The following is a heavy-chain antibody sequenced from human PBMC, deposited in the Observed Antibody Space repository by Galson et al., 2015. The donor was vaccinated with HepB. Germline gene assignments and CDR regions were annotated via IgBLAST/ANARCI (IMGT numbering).Heavy chain of an antibody. J-gene: IGHJ6*02. CDR2: IRSKAYGGTT. Sequence: SLRLSCAASGFTFGDYAMSWVRQAPGKGLEWVGFIRSKAYGGTTEYAASVKGRFTISRDDSKSIAYLQMNSLKTEDTAVYYCTRENIAVAGPGGLVFYYGMDVWGQGTTVTVSS. CDR1: GFTFGDYA. CDR3: TRENIAVAGPGGLVFYYGMDV. V-gene: IGHV3-49*04. D-gene: IGHD6-19*01.